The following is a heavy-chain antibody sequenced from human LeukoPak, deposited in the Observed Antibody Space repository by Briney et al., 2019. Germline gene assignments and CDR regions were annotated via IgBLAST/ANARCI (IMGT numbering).Heavy chain of an antibody. D-gene: IGHD2-15*01. J-gene: IGHJ4*02. CDR3: ARFGYVAAVDL. V-gene: IGHV3-7*01. CDR1: GFSFSAYW. CDR2: INPAGTET. Sequence: GSLRLSCAASGFSFSAYWMTWVRQAPGTGLEWVANINPAGTETYYVDPVKGRFTISRDNVKNLLYLQMNSLRAEDTAVYYCARFGYVAAVDLWGQGTLVTVSS.